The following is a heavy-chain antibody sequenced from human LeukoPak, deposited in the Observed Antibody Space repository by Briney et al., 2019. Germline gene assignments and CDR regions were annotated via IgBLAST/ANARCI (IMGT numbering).Heavy chain of an antibody. Sequence: ASVKVSCKASGYTLTELSMHWVRQAPGKGLEWMGGFDPEDGETIYAQKFQGRVTMTEDTSTDTAYMELSSLRSEDTAVYYCATDRSRYYDFWSGYPYWGQGTLVTVSS. V-gene: IGHV1-24*01. D-gene: IGHD3-3*01. CDR2: FDPEDGET. J-gene: IGHJ4*02. CDR3: ATDRSRYYDFWSGYPY. CDR1: GYTLTELS.